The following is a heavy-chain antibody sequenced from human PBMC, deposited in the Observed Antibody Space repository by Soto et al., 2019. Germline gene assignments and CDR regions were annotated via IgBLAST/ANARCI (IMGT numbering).Heavy chain of an antibody. CDR1: GFLFNSYG. V-gene: IGHV3-21*01. Sequence: EVQLVESGGGLAKPGGSLRLSCAASGFLFNSYGMNWVLLSPGRGLEWISSISSTSTYIEYADSVKGRFIISRDNAYNSLFLRMNSLRAEDTAVYYWTRDRSPGMAFPEFDFWGQGALVTVSS. J-gene: IGHJ4*02. CDR3: TRDRSPGMAFPEFDF. CDR2: ISSTSTYI. D-gene: IGHD5-12*01.